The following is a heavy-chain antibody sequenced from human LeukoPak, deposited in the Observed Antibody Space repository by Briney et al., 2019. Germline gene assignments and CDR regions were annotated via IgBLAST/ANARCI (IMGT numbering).Heavy chain of an antibody. CDR3: ARRPLVAVAGLDD. CDR1: VYTFTAYY. D-gene: IGHD6-19*01. V-gene: IGHV1-2*02. CDR2: TNPISGGT. Sequence: ASVKVSCKASVYTFTAYYMHWVRHAPGQALEWMGWTNPISGGTNTAQRFQGRVTMTRDTSINTAYMELSRLRSDDTGVYYCARRPLVAVAGLDDWGQGTLVTVSS. J-gene: IGHJ4*02.